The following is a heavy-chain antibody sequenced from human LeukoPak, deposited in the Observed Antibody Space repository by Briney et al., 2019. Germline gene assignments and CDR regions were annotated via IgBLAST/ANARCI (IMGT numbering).Heavy chain of an antibody. CDR1: GGSISSSSYY. V-gene: IGHV4-39*07. CDR2: IYYSGST. Sequence: SETLSLTCTVSGGSISSSSYYWGWIRQPPGKGLEWIGSIYYSGSTYYNPSLKSRVTISVDTSKNQFSLKLSSVTAADTAVYYCARDLGFRGSYFDYWGQGTLVTVSS. J-gene: IGHJ4*02. D-gene: IGHD3-10*01. CDR3: ARDLGFRGSYFDY.